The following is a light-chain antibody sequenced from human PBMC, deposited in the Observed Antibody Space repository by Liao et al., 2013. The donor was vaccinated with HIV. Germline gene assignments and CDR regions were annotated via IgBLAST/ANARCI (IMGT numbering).Light chain of an antibody. V-gene: IGLV3-1*01. CDR1: DLGDKY. J-gene: IGLJ1*01. CDR3: QAWDRGMGV. Sequence: SYELTQPPSVSVFPGQTASITCSGHDLGDKYVCWYQQKPGQSPVLVISEDDKRPSGIPERFSGSNSGNTATLTISGAQAMDEGDYYCQAWDRGMGVFGTGTKVTVL. CDR2: EDD.